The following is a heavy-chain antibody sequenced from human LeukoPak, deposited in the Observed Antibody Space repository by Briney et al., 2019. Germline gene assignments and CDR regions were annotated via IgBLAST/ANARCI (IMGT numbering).Heavy chain of an antibody. CDR3: AKEGYGSSALHGIDY. Sequence: ASVKASCKASGYTFTSYDINWVRQATGQGLEWMGWMNPNSGNTGYAQKFQGRVTMTRNTSISTAYMELSSLRSEDTAVYYCAKEGYGSSALHGIDYWGQGTLVTVSS. J-gene: IGHJ4*02. CDR2: MNPNSGNT. V-gene: IGHV1-8*01. D-gene: IGHD6-13*01. CDR1: GYTFTSYD.